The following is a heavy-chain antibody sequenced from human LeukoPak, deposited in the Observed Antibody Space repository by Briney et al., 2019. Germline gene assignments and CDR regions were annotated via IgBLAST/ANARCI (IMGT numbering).Heavy chain of an antibody. D-gene: IGHD3-9*01. CDR3: ARSLRYFDWTFDY. Sequence: SQTLSLTCTVSGGSISRGDYYWSWIRQPPGKGLEWIGYIYYSGSTYYNPSLKSRVTISVDTSKNQFSLKLSSVTAADTAVYYCARSLRYFDWTFDYWGQGTLVTVSS. CDR1: GGSISRGDYY. J-gene: IGHJ4*02. V-gene: IGHV4-30-4*01. CDR2: IYYSGST.